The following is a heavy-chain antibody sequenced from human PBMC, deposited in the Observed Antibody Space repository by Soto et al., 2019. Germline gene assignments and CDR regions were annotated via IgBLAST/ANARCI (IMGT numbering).Heavy chain of an antibody. J-gene: IGHJ3*02. CDR2: MNPNSGNT. Sequence: ASVKVSCKASGYTFTSYDINWVRQATGEGREWMGWMNPNSGNTGYAQKFQGRVTMTRNTSISTAYMELSSLRSEDTAVYYCARGPGYSNYERDAFDIWGQGTMVTVSS. CDR3: ARGPGYSNYERDAFDI. CDR1: GYTFTSYD. V-gene: IGHV1-8*01. D-gene: IGHD4-4*01.